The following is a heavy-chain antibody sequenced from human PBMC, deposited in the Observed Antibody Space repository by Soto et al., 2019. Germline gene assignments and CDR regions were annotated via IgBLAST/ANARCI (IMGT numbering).Heavy chain of an antibody. CDR2: ISSSSSTI. CDR1: GFTFSSYS. Sequence: PGGSLRLSCAASGFTFSSYSMNWVRQAPGKGLEWVSYISSSSSTIYYADSVKGRFTISRDNAKNSLYLQMNSLRDEDTAVYYCARNPYYDFWRGLLGMDVWGQGTTVTVSS. V-gene: IGHV3-48*02. J-gene: IGHJ6*02. D-gene: IGHD3-3*01. CDR3: ARNPYYDFWRGLLGMDV.